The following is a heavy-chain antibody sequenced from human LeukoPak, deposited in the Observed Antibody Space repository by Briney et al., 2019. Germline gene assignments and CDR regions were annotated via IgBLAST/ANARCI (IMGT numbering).Heavy chain of an antibody. J-gene: IGHJ4*02. CDR1: GFTFDAYA. CDR3: ARDIMVRGVSDY. Sequence: PGGSLRLSCAASGFTFDAYAMHWVRQAPGKGLEWVSLISGDGGSTYYAESVKGRFTISRDNSNNSLYLQMNSLRTEDTALYYCARDIMVRGVSDYWGQGTLVTVSS. V-gene: IGHV3-43*02. D-gene: IGHD3-10*01. CDR2: ISGDGGST.